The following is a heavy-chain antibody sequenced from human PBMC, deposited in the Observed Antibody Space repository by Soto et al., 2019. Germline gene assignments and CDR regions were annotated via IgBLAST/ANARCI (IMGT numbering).Heavy chain of an antibody. CDR2: IKSKTDGGTT. Sequence: GGSLRLSCAASGFTFSNAWMSWVRQAPGKGLEWVGRIKSKTDGGTTDYAAPVKGRFTISRDDSKNTLYLQMNSLKTEDTAVYYCTTEYCTNGVCYEDDSDIWGQGTMVTVSS. D-gene: IGHD2-8*01. J-gene: IGHJ3*02. CDR1: GFTFSNAW. CDR3: TTEYCTNGVCYEDDSDI. V-gene: IGHV3-15*01.